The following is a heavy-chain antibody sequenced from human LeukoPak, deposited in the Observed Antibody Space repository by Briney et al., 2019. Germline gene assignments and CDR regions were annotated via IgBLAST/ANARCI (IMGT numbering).Heavy chain of an antibody. J-gene: IGHJ4*02. CDR3: AKVLNYYGSGYFDY. CDR2: ISGSGGST. Sequence: TGGSLRLSCAASGFTFSSYAMSWVRQAPGKGLEWVSAISGSGGSTYYADSVKGRFTISRDNSKNTLYLQMNSLRAEDTAVYYCAKVLNYYGSGYFDYWGQGTLVTVSS. D-gene: IGHD3-10*01. CDR1: GFTFSSYA. V-gene: IGHV3-23*01.